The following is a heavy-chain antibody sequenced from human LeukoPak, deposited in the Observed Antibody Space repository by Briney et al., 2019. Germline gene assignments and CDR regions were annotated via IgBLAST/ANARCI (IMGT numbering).Heavy chain of an antibody. CDR1: GFTFSSYG. Sequence: GGSLRLSCAASGFTFSSYGMSWVRRAPGKGPEWVSGISGSGGNTYYVDSVKGRFTISRDNSQNTLYLQMKTLRAEDTAVYYCAKVVSGYHFDYWGQGTLVTVSS. J-gene: IGHJ4*02. D-gene: IGHD5-12*01. CDR3: AKVVSGYHFDY. V-gene: IGHV3-23*01. CDR2: ISGSGGNT.